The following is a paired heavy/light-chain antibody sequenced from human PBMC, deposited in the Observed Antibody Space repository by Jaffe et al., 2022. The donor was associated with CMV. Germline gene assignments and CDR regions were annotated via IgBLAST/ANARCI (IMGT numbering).Heavy chain of an antibody. V-gene: IGHV4-59*08. Sequence: QVQLQESGPGLVKPSETLSLTCTVSGGSISSYYWSWIRQPPGKGLEWIGYIYYSGSTNYNPSLKSRVTISVDTSKNQFSLKLSSVTAADTAVYYCASLTVTTWGNYYYYYMDVWGKGTTVTVSS. CDR2: IYYSGST. CDR3: ASLTVTTWGNYYYYYMDV. D-gene: IGHD4-4*01. CDR1: GGSISSYY. J-gene: IGHJ6*03.
Light chain of an antibody. CDR1: QSISSY. Sequence: DIQMTQSPSSLSASVGDRVTITCRASQSISSYLNWYQQKPGKAPKLLIYAASSLQSGVPSRFSGSGSGTDFTLTISSLQPEDFATYYCQQSYSTLRLTFGGGTKVEIK. CDR3: QQSYSTLRLT. V-gene: IGKV1-39*01. J-gene: IGKJ4*01. CDR2: AAS.